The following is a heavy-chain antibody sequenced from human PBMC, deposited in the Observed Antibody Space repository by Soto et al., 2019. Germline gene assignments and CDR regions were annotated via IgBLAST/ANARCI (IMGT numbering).Heavy chain of an antibody. CDR3: AHVIVLVAAKLDAFDI. CDR1: GFSLSTSGVG. J-gene: IGHJ3*02. CDR2: IYWNDDK. V-gene: IGHV2-5*01. D-gene: IGHD2-15*01. Sequence: SGPTLVNATQTLTLTCTFSGFSLSTSGVGVGWIRQPPGKALEWLALIYWNDDKRYSPSLKSRLTITKDTSKNQVVLTMTNMDPVDTATYYCAHVIVLVAAKLDAFDIRAQRTFVPVSS.